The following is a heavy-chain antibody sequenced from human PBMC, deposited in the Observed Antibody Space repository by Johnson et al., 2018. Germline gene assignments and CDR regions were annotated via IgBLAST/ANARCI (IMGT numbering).Heavy chain of an antibody. CDR2: IYYSGRT. J-gene: IGHJ3*02. D-gene: IGHD6-6*01. Sequence: QVQLQESGPGLVKPSETLSLTCTVSAGSISSYYWSWIRQPPGKGLEWIGYIYYSGRTNYNPSFKGRVTISVDTSKNQFSLKLTSVTAADTAVYYCAGGNSSALWQLVPEGAFDIWGQGTMVTVSS. CDR3: AGGNSSALWQLVPEGAFDI. V-gene: IGHV4-59*01. CDR1: AGSISSYY.